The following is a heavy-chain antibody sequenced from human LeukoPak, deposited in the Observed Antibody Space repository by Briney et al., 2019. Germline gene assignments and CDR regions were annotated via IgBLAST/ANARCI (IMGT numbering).Heavy chain of an antibody. CDR3: ARTDPGPKYCNGISCLLGAFDV. J-gene: IGHJ3*01. D-gene: IGHD2-2*01. V-gene: IGHV3-7*01. Sequence: GGSLRLSCEASGFIFSNYWMSWVRQAPGKGLEWVANIKYDGSETYYVDSVKGRFTISRDNGKNSLYVQMNSLSVKDTAVYYCARTDPGPKYCNGISCLLGAFDVWGQGTMVTVSS. CDR2: IKYDGSET. CDR1: GFIFSNYW.